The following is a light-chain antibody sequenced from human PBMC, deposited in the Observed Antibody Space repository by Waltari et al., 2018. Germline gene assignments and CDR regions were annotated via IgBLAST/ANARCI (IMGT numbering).Light chain of an antibody. Sequence: QTVVTQEPSFSVSPGGTVTLTCALSSGSVSTSYYSSWYQQTPGQAPPTLIYNTNTRSSGVPDRFSGSILGNKAALTITGAQAEDESDYYCVLYMGSGASVFGGGTKLTVL. V-gene: IGLV8-61*01. CDR1: SGSVSTSYY. CDR3: VLYMGSGASV. CDR2: NTN. J-gene: IGLJ3*02.